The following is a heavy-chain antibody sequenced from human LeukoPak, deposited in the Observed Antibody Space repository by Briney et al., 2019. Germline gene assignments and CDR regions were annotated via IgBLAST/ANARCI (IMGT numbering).Heavy chain of an antibody. CDR1: GFTFSGYG. CDR2: IRYDGSNK. J-gene: IGHJ6*03. CDR3: AKGGNYYGSGSYYYYYYMDV. V-gene: IGHV3-30*02. Sequence: GGSLRLSCAASGFTFSGYGMHWVRQAPGKGLEWVAFIRYDGSNKCYADSVKGRFTISRDNSKNTLYLQMNSLRAEDTAVYYCAKGGNYYGSGSYYYYYYMDVWGKGTTVTISS. D-gene: IGHD3-10*01.